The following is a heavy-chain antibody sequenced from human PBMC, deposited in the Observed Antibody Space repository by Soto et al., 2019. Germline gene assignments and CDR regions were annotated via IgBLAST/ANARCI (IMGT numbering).Heavy chain of an antibody. J-gene: IGHJ4*02. V-gene: IGHV4-34*01. CDR1: GGSFSGYY. Sequence: PSETLSLTCAVYGGSFSGYYWSWIRQPPGKGLEWIGEINHSGSTNYNPSLKSRVTISVDTSKNQFSLKLSSVTAADTAVYYCARVRATPIDYWGQGTLVTVSS. CDR3: ARVRATPIDY. D-gene: IGHD1-26*01. CDR2: INHSGST.